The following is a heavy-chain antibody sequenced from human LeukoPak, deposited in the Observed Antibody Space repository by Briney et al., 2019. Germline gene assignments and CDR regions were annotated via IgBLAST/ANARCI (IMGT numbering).Heavy chain of an antibody. J-gene: IGHJ6*02. V-gene: IGHV4-39*01. D-gene: IGHD3-3*01. CDR1: GDSISSSTYC. CDR3: ARLVAIFGVVIMENYYYGMDV. Sequence: PSETLSLTCTLSGDSISSSTYCWAWIRQPPGKGLEWIGAFYYGGSTYYNPSLKSRVTISVDTSKNQFSLKLSSVTAADTAVYYCARLVAIFGVVIMENYYYGMDVWGQGTTVTVSS. CDR2: FYYGGST.